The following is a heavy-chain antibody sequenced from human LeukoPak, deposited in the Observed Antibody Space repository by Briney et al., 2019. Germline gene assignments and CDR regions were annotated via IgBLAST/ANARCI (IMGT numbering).Heavy chain of an antibody. CDR1: GFTVSSNY. CDR3: ASPGESIPTDYYYYGMDV. J-gene: IGHJ6*02. CDR2: IYSGGST. D-gene: IGHD3-10*01. Sequence: GGSLRLSCAASGFTVSSNYMSWVRQAPGKGLEWVSVIYSGGSTYYADSVKGRFTISRDNSKNTLYLQMNSLRAEDTAVYYCASPGESIPTDYYYYGMDVWGQGTTATVSS. V-gene: IGHV3-66*01.